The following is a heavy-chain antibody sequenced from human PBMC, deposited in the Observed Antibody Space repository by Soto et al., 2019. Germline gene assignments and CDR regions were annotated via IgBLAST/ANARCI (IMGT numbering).Heavy chain of an antibody. CDR3: AREDTGLFDY. CDR2: INYSGST. D-gene: IGHD1-1*01. J-gene: IGHJ4*02. Sequence: SETLSLTCTVSGGSISSYYWSWIRQPAGKGLEWIGRINYSGSTSYNPSLSSRVSMSVDTSKKQFSLNLASVTAADTAIYYCAREDTGLFDYWGQGRLVTVSS. CDR1: GGSISSYY. V-gene: IGHV4-4*07.